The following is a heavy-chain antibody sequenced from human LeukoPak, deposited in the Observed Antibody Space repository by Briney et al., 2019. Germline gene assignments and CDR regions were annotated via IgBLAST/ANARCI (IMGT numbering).Heavy chain of an antibody. J-gene: IGHJ4*02. Sequence: GGSLRLSCAASGFNFSNYEMNWVRQAPGKGLEWVSYISSSGRTMYYADSVKGRYTISRDNAENSLYLQMNSLRAEDTAVYYCARADSGGYYSWLDYWGQGTLVTVSS. CDR3: ARADSGGYYSWLDY. D-gene: IGHD3-22*01. CDR2: ISSSGRTM. CDR1: GFNFSNYE. V-gene: IGHV3-48*03.